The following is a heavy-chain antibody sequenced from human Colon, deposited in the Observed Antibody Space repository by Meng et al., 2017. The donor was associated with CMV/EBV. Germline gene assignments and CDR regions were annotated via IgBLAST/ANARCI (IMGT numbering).Heavy chain of an antibody. CDR3: ARYEYADYVLDH. CDR1: RFTVSSCW. J-gene: IGHJ5*02. D-gene: IGHD4-17*01. V-gene: IGHV3-74*01. CDR2: TNSDGSNT. Sequence: CAAPRFTVSSCWMRWGRRAPGKGLVWVSRTNSDGSNTVYADSMKGRFTISRDNAKNTLYLQMNSLRAEDTAVYYCARYEYADYVLDHWGQGTLVTVSS.